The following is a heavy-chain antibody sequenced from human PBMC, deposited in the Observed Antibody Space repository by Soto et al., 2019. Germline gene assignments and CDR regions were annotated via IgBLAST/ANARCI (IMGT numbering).Heavy chain of an antibody. CDR2: ISASNGNR. V-gene: IGHV1-18*01. CDR1: GGTLNNYA. CDR3: VRDPQRNDY. D-gene: IGHD2-2*01. Sequence: QVQLVQSGAEVKKPGSSVNVSCKASGGTLNNYAISWVRQAPGQGLEWMGWISASNGNRDYAQQFQGRVTMTSDTSRTTAYMELRSLRSDDTAVYYCVRDPQRNDYWGQGTLVNVSS. J-gene: IGHJ4*02.